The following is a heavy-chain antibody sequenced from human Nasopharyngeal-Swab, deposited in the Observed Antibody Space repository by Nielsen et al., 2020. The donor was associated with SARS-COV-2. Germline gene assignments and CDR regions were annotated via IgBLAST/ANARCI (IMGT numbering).Heavy chain of an antibody. CDR3: ARDLMVGSGWYRHYYYGMDI. CDR1: GGTFSSYA. CDR2: IIPILGIA. V-gene: IGHV1-69*04. Sequence: SVKVSCKASGGTFSSYAISWVRQAPGQGLEWMGRIIPILGIANYAQKFQGRVTITADKSTSTAYMELSSLRSEDTAVYYCARDLMVGSGWYRHYYYGMDIWGQGTTVTVSS. J-gene: IGHJ6*02. D-gene: IGHD6-19*01.